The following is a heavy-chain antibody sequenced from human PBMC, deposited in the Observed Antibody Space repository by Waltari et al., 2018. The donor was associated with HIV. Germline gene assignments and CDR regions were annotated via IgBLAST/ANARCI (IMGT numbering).Heavy chain of an antibody. CDR3: AKGQTTVMAFDI. D-gene: IGHD4-4*01. CDR1: GSTFSSYA. Sequence: EMQLLASGGGLAQPWGSLSLSCAAPGSTFSSYAMSWVPQAPGKGLEWVSAISGSGGSTYYADSVKGRFTISRDNSKNTLYLQMNTLRAEDTAVYYCAKGQTTVMAFDIWGQGTMVTVSS. V-gene: IGHV3-23*01. CDR2: ISGSGGST. J-gene: IGHJ3*02.